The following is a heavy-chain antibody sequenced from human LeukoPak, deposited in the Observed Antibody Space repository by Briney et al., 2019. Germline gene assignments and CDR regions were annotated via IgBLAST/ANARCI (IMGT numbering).Heavy chain of an antibody. CDR2: IYSGGST. CDR3: ARDRGIAAESHYYYMDV. V-gene: IGHV3-66*01. Sequence: GGSLRLSCAASGFTVSSNYMSWVRQAPGKGLEWVSVIYSGGSTYYADSVKGRFTISRDNSKNTLYLQMNSLRAEDTAVYYCARDRGIAAESHYYYMDVWGKGTTVTISS. D-gene: IGHD6-13*01. J-gene: IGHJ6*03. CDR1: GFTVSSNY.